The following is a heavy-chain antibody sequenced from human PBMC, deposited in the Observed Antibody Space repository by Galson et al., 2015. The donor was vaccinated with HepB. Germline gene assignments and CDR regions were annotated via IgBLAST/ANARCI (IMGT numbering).Heavy chain of an antibody. CDR1: GFTFSSYS. CDR3: ARGKTGRGLWFGGGY. D-gene: IGHD3-10*01. J-gene: IGHJ4*02. V-gene: IGHV3-48*02. CDR2: ITNNSSRI. Sequence: SLRLSCAASGFTFSSYSMNWVRQAPGKGLEWVSSITNNSSRIHYADSVKGRFTISRDNAKNSLYLQMNSLRDEDTAVYYCARGKTGRGLWFGGGYWGQGTLVTASS.